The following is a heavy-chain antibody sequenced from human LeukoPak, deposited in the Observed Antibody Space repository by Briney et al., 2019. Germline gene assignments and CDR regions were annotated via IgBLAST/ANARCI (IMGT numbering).Heavy chain of an antibody. Sequence: HVASVKVSCKASGYTFTGYYMHWVRQAPGQGLEWMGRINPNSGATNYAQNFQGRVTMTGDTSISTAYLELSRLKSDDTAVYYCARACSGGTCYSDNWFDPWGQGTLVTVSS. CDR2: INPNSGAT. J-gene: IGHJ5*02. CDR3: ARACSGGTCYSDNWFDP. D-gene: IGHD2-15*01. CDR1: GYTFTGYY. V-gene: IGHV1-2*06.